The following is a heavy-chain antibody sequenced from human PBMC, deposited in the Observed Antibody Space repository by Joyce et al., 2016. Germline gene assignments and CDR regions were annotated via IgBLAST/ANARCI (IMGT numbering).Heavy chain of an antibody. CDR3: ARGGISYYYAMDV. Sequence: QLVESGGGVVKPGGSLRLSCEASGSTFSSSSMRWFRQAHGKGLELVAAISGTSNYIFHAETVRGRFTVSRDNAKKTLYLQMNSLRAEDSAVFYCARGGISYYYAMDVWGQGTTVTVSS. J-gene: IGHJ6*02. CDR1: GSTFSSSS. V-gene: IGHV3-21*01. CDR2: ISGTSNYI. D-gene: IGHD3-16*01.